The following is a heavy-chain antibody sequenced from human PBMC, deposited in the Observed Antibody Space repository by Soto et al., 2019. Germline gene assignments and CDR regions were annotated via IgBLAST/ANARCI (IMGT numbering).Heavy chain of an antibody. J-gene: IGHJ6*02. Sequence: ASVKVSCKASGYTFTSYDIHWVRQATGQGLAWMGWMNPNSGNTGYAQKFQGRVTMTRNTSMSTAYMELSSLRSEEPAVYYCARGQRISPLTGYVNYYYYYGMDVWGQGTTVTVSS. CDR2: MNPNSGNT. CDR3: ARGQRISPLTGYVNYYYYYGMDV. V-gene: IGHV1-8*01. CDR1: GYTFTSYD. D-gene: IGHD3-9*01.